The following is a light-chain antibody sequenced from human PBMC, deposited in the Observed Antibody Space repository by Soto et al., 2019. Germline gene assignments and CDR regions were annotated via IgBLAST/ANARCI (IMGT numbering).Light chain of an antibody. CDR3: QQYGRSPYT. CDR2: DAA. J-gene: IGKJ2*01. CDR1: QSVSSGY. Sequence: EIVLTQSPGTLSLSPGERATLSCRASQSVSSGYLAWYQQKPGQAPRLLIHDAANRAIGIPDRFSGSGSGTDFTLTISRLEPEDFAVYYWQQYGRSPYTFGQGTKLEIK. V-gene: IGKV3-20*01.